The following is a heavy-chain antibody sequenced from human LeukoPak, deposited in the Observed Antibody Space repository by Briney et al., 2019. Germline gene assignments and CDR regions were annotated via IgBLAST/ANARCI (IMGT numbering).Heavy chain of an antibody. Sequence: GGSLRLSCAASGFTFSSYAMSGVRQAPGKGLEWVSASSGSGGSTYYADSVKGRFTISRDNSKNTLYLQMNSLRAEDTAVYYCAPWGSGYDYWGQGTLVTVSS. J-gene: IGHJ4*02. D-gene: IGHD5-12*01. V-gene: IGHV3-23*01. CDR3: APWGSGYDY. CDR1: GFTFSSYA. CDR2: SSGSGGST.